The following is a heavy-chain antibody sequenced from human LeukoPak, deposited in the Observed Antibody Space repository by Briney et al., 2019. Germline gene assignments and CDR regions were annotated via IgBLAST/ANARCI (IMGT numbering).Heavy chain of an antibody. J-gene: IGHJ4*02. V-gene: IGHV4-59*01. D-gene: IGHD3-22*01. CDR1: GGSMRSYY. CDR2: IYYRGST. Sequence: SETLSLTCTVSGGSMRSYYWSWFRQPPGKGLEWIGYIYYRGSTKYNPSLKSRVIISVDTSKNQFSLKLNSVTAADTAVYYCARDYYDSSGYYSYFDYWGQGTLVTVSS. CDR3: ARDYYDSSGYYSYFDY.